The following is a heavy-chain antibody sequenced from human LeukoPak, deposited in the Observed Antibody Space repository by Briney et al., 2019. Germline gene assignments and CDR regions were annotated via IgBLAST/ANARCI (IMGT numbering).Heavy chain of an antibody. V-gene: IGHV4-34*01. CDR3: ARVIYYYGSGSYPSPLDY. CDR2: VNHSGST. J-gene: IGHJ4*02. D-gene: IGHD3-10*01. CDR1: GGSFSGYY. Sequence: SETLSLTCAVYGGSFSGYYWSWIRQPPGKGLEWIGEVNHSGSTNYNPSLKSRVTISLDTSKNQFSLKLSSVTAADTAVYYCARVIYYYGSGSYPSPLDYWGQGTLVTVSS.